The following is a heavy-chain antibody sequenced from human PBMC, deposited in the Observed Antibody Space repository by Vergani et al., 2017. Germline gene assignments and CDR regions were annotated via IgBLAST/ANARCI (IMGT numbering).Heavy chain of an antibody. D-gene: IGHD3-10*01. Sequence: EVQLLESGGGLVQPGGSRRLSCAGAGFTFDTYTMAYVRQAPGKGLEWVATISSGGGDIFYADSVKGRFTISRDNSKNTLFLQMNSLKDEDTAVYYCTIAWGLYYLHGEYFQYWGRGTLVSVSS. CDR2: ISSGGGDI. V-gene: IGHV3-23*01. J-gene: IGHJ1*01. CDR1: GFTFDTYT. CDR3: TIAWGLYYLHGEYFQY.